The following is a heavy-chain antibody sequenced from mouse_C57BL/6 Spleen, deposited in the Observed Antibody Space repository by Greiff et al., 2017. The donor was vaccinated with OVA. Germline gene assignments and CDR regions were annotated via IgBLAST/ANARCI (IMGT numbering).Heavy chain of an antibody. Sequence: EVKLQESGPGLVKPSQSLSLTCSVTGYSITSGYYWNWIRQFPGNKLEWMGYISYDGSNNYNPSLKNRISITRDTSKNQFFLKLNSVTTEDTATYYCARDGAYYSNYVGAMDYWGQGTSVTVSS. V-gene: IGHV3-6*01. CDR2: ISYDGSN. CDR3: ARDGAYYSNYVGAMDY. J-gene: IGHJ4*01. D-gene: IGHD2-5*01. CDR1: GYSITSGYY.